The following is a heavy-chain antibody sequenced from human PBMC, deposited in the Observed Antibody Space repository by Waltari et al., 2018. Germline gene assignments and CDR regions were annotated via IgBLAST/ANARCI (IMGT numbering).Heavy chain of an antibody. CDR3: ASRYYYGSGSYRHWYFDL. V-gene: IGHV4-38-2*01. J-gene: IGHJ2*01. D-gene: IGHD3-10*01. CDR1: GYSISSGYY. Sequence: QVQLQESGPGLVKPSETLSLTCAVSGYSISSGYYWGWIRQPPGKGLEWIGSIYHSWSTYSNPSLKSRVTISVDTSKNQFSLKLSSVTAADTAVYYCASRYYYGSGSYRHWYFDLWGRGTLVTVSS. CDR2: IYHSWST.